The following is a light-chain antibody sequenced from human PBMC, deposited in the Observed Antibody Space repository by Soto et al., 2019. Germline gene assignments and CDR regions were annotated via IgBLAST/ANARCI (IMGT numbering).Light chain of an antibody. CDR3: QQYNSYLIT. J-gene: IGKJ5*01. Sequence: DIQMTQSPSTPSASVGDRVTITCRASQSISSWLAWYQQKPGKAPKLLIYDASSLESGVPSRFSGSGSGTEFTLTISSLQPDDFATYYCQQYNSYLITCGQGTRLEVK. CDR1: QSISSW. CDR2: DAS. V-gene: IGKV1-5*01.